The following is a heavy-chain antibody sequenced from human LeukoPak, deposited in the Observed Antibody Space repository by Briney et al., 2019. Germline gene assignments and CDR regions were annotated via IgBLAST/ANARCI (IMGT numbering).Heavy chain of an antibody. D-gene: IGHD1-1*01. J-gene: IGHJ4*02. V-gene: IGHV1-18*01. CDR1: GYTFTSYG. CDR3: ARLEFAGTHYFDY. CDR2: ISVYNGNT. Sequence: GASVKVSCKASGYTFTSYGISWVRQAPGQGLGWMGWISVYNGNTNYAQKLLGRVTMTTDTSTSTAYMDLRSLGSDDTAVYYCARLEFAGTHYFDYWGQGTLVTVSS.